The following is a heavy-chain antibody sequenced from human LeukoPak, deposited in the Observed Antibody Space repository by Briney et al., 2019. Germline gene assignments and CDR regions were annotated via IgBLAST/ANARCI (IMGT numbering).Heavy chain of an antibody. D-gene: IGHD3-10*01. Sequence: ASVKASCKASGYTFTSYGISWVRQAPGQGLEWMGWISAYNGNTNYAQNLQGRVTMTTDTSTSTAYMELRSLRSDDTAVYYCARDRGVRGIMDYWGQGILVTVSS. CDR2: ISAYNGNT. V-gene: IGHV1-18*01. CDR3: ARDRGVRGIMDY. J-gene: IGHJ4*02. CDR1: GYTFTSYG.